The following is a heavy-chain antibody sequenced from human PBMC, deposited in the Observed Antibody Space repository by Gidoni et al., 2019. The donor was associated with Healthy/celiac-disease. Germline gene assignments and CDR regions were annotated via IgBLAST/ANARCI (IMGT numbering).Heavy chain of an antibody. D-gene: IGHD4-17*01. CDR1: GFTFRSYA. J-gene: IGHJ6*02. CDR2: ISGSGGST. Sequence: EVQLLESGGGLVQLGGSLGLSCAASGFTFRSYAMSWVRQAPGKGLECVSAISGSGGSTYYADSVKGRFTISRDNSKNTLYLQMNSLRAEDTAVYYCAKGPYGDYVNYYYGMDVWGQGTTVTVSS. CDR3: AKGPYGDYVNYYYGMDV. V-gene: IGHV3-23*01.